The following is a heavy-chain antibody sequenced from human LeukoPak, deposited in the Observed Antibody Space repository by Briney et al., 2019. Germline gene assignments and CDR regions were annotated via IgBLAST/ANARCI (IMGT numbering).Heavy chain of an antibody. D-gene: IGHD1-26*01. Sequence: GESLQISCKGSGYSFTSYWIGWVRQMPGKGLEWMGIIYPGDSDTRYSPSFQGQVTISADKSFSTAYLQWSSLKASDTAMYYCARGLLPTQRGYYYYGMDVWGQGTTVTVSS. CDR1: GYSFTSYW. CDR2: IYPGDSDT. V-gene: IGHV5-51*01. CDR3: ARGLLPTQRGYYYYGMDV. J-gene: IGHJ6*02.